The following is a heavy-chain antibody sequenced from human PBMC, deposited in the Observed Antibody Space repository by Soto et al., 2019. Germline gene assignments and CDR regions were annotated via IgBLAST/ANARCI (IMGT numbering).Heavy chain of an antibody. CDR3: AREVVPAPLNYFDY. CDR2: ISGSGGST. D-gene: IGHD2-2*01. Sequence: PGGSLRLSCAASGFTFSSYAMSWVRQAPGKGLEWVSAISGSGGSTYYADSVKGRFTISRDNSKNTLYLQRNSLRAEDTAVYYCAREVVPAPLNYFDYWGQGTLVTVSS. CDR1: GFTFSSYA. V-gene: IGHV3-23*01. J-gene: IGHJ4*02.